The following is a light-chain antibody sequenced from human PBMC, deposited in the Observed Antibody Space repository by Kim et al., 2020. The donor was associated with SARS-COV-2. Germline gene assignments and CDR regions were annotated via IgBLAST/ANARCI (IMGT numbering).Light chain of an antibody. CDR1: QGINSL. J-gene: IGKJ4*01. Sequence: DIQMTQSPSSVSASVGDRVTITCRASQGINSLLAWYQQKPGKAPKLLIFPASSLESGVPSRFSGSGSRTDFTITISSLQPEDFATYFCQQANNFPLTFGGGTKVDIK. CDR3: QQANNFPLT. V-gene: IGKV1-12*01. CDR2: PAS.